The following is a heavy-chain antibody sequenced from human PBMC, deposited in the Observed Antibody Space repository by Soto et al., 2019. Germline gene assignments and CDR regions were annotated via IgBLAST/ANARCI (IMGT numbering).Heavy chain of an antibody. CDR2: ISYTGDT. J-gene: IGHJ4*02. Sequence: QVQLQESGSGLVKPSQTLSLTCTVSGGSITSGASYWSWIRQPPGKGLEWIGYISYTGDTYYSPSLTGRVTVSVDTSDNQFSLRLRSVTAADTAVYYCARGGPATVAASDWGQGTLVTVSS. D-gene: IGHD6-19*01. CDR1: GGSITSGASY. V-gene: IGHV4-30-4*01. CDR3: ARGGPATVAASD.